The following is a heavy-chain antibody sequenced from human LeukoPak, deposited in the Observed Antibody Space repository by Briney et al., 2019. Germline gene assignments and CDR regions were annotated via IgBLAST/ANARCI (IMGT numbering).Heavy chain of an antibody. CDR2: IREDGSEK. V-gene: IGHV3-7*01. J-gene: IGHJ6*03. CDR3: ARLNYDFWSGVWEGYYMDV. CDR1: GFTFSSYW. Sequence: GGSLRLSCAASGFTFSSYWMTWVRQAPGKGLEWVANIREDGSEKYYVDSVKGRFTVSRDNAKNSLYLQVNSLRAEDTAVYYCARLNYDFWSGVWEGYYMDVWGKGTAVTVSS. D-gene: IGHD3-3*01.